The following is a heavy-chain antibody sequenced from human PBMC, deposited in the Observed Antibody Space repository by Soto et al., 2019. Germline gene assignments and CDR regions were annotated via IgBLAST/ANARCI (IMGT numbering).Heavy chain of an antibody. CDR1: GFTFSSYG. J-gene: IGHJ4*02. D-gene: IGHD6-19*01. CDR2: IWYDGSNK. Sequence: QVQLVESGGGVVQPGRSLRLSCAASGFTFSSYGMHWVRQAPGKGLEWVAVIWYDGSNKYYADSVKGRFTISRDNSKNTLYLQMNSLRAEDTAVCYCAREGSGWYADIQYYFDYWGQGTLVTVSS. CDR3: AREGSGWYADIQYYFDY. V-gene: IGHV3-33*01.